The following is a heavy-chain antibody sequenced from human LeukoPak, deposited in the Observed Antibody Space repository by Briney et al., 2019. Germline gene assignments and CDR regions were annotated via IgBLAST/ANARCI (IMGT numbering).Heavy chain of an antibody. CDR3: ARAYYYYYYMDV. Sequence: PSKTLSLTCAVYGGSFSGYFWSWIRQPPGKGLEWIGEINHSGSTNYNPSLKSRVTISVDTSKNQFSLKLSSVTAADTAVYYCARAYYYYYYMDVWGKGTTVTVSS. J-gene: IGHJ6*03. V-gene: IGHV4-34*01. CDR2: INHSGST. CDR1: GGSFSGYF.